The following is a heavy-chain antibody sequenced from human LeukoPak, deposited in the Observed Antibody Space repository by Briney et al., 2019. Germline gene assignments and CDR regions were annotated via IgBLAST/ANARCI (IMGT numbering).Heavy chain of an antibody. D-gene: IGHD5-24*01. CDR2: IYYSGST. Sequence: PSETLSLTCTVSGGSISSSSYYWGWIRQPPGKGLEWIGSIYYSGSTYYNPSLKSRVTISVDTSKNQFSLKLSSVTAADTAVYYCARDMVEMATIMTDYYYYMDVWGKGTTVTVSS. J-gene: IGHJ6*03. V-gene: IGHV4-39*02. CDR3: ARDMVEMATIMTDYYYYMDV. CDR1: GGSISSSSYY.